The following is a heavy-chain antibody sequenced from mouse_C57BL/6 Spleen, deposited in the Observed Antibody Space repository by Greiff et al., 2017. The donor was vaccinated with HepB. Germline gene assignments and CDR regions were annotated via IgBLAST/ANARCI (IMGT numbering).Heavy chain of an antibody. CDR3: ARGLLLWYFDV. Sequence: EVKLQESGPELVKPGASVKMSCKASGYTFTDYNMHWVKQSHGKSLEWIGYINPNNGGTSYNQKFKGKATLTVNKSSSTAYMELRSLTSEDSAVYYCARGLLLWYFDVWGTGTTVTVSS. V-gene: IGHV1-22*01. J-gene: IGHJ1*03. CDR1: GYTFTDYN. D-gene: IGHD2-3*01. CDR2: INPNNGGT.